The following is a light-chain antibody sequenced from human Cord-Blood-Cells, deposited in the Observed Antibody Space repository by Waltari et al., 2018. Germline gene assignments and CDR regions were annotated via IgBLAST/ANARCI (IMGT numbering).Light chain of an antibody. J-gene: IGKJ2*01. CDR3: QQYYSTPYT. CDR2: WAS. Sequence: DIVMTKSPDYLAVSLGERATINCTSSQSVLNSSNNKKYLAWYQQKPGQPPKLLIYWASTRESVLPDRISSGASWTDFTLTISILQAEDVAVYYCQQYYSTPYTFGQGTKLEIK. CDR1: QSVLNSSNNKKY. V-gene: IGKV4-1*01.